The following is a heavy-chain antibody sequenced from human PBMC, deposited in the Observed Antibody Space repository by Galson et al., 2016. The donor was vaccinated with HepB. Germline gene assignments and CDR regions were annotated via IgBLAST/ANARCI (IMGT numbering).Heavy chain of an antibody. CDR1: GFTFSSYA. CDR3: AKDYLVLRYFDWLISKGAFDI. J-gene: IGHJ3*02. V-gene: IGHV3-23*01. D-gene: IGHD3-9*01. CDR2: ISGSGGST. Sequence: SLRLSCAAPGFTFSSYAMSWVRQAPGKGLEWVSAISGSGGSTYYADSVKGRFTISRDSSKNTLYLQMNSLRAEDTAVYYCAKDYLVLRYFDWLISKGAFDIWGQGTMVTVSS.